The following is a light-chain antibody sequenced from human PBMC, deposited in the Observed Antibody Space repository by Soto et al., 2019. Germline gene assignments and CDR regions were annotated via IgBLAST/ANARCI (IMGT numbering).Light chain of an antibody. CDR2: AAS. J-gene: IGKJ3*01. CDR1: QSISSY. Sequence: DIQMTQSPSSLSASVGDRVTITCRASQSISSYLNWYQQKPGKAPKLLIYAASSLQSGVPSRFSGGGSGTDFSRTISSRQPEDFATYYCHQSDSTPPFTFGPGTKVYIQ. CDR3: HQSDSTPPFT. V-gene: IGKV1-39*01.